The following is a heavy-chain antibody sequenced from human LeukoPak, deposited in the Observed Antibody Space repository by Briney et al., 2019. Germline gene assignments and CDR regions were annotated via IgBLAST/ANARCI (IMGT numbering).Heavy chain of an antibody. CDR3: ARARYYGSGSPRGWFDP. D-gene: IGHD3-10*01. Sequence: ASVKVSCKASGYTFTSYAMHWVRQAPGQRLEWMGWINAGNGNTKYSQKFQGRVTITRDTSASTAYMELSSLRSEDTAVYYCARARYYGSGSPRGWFDPWGQGTLVTVSS. J-gene: IGHJ5*02. V-gene: IGHV1-3*01. CDR2: INAGNGNT. CDR1: GYTFTSYA.